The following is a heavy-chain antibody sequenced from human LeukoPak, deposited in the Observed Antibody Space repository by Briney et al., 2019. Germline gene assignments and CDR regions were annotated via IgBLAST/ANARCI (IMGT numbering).Heavy chain of an antibody. CDR2: ISGSGTTT. Sequence: GGSLRLSCAASGFTFSSSTLTWVRQAPGKGLEWVSSISGSGTTTYYADSVKGRFTISRDNSKNPLYLQMTNLGAKDTAVHYCPKTRSGSHGVSDFWGQGYMVTVSS. CDR3: PKTRSGSHGVSDF. D-gene: IGHD3-10*01. V-gene: IGHV3-23*01. CDR1: GFTFSSST. J-gene: IGHJ4*02.